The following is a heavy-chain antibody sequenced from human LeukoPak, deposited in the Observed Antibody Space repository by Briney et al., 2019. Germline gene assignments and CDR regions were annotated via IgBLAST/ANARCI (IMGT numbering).Heavy chain of an antibody. D-gene: IGHD6-13*01. CDR3: AKSPRSAADNWFDP. CDR1: GFTLSPYA. J-gene: IGHJ5*02. V-gene: IGHV3-23*01. CDR2: ISAGGGST. Sequence: PGGSLRLSCAASGFTLSPYAMNWVRQAPGKGLEWGSGISAGGGSTYYADSVKGRFTISRDNSKNTLYLQMNSLTVEDTAVYYCAKSPRSAADNWFDPWGQGTLVTVSS.